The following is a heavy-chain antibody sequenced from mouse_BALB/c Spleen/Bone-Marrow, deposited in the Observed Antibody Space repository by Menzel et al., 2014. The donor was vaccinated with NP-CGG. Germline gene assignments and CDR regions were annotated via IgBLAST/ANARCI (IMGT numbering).Heavy chain of an antibody. CDR3: ARLGYYGTMEY. CDR2: ISPDSSTI. V-gene: IGHV4-1*02. Sequence: EVMLVESGGGLVQPGGSLKLSCAASGFDFSRYWMSWVRQAPGKGLEWIGEISPDSSTINYTPSLKDKFIISRDNAKNTLYLQMSKVRSEDTALYYCARLGYYGTMEYWGQGTSVTVSS. J-gene: IGHJ4*01. D-gene: IGHD1-1*01. CDR1: GFDFSRYW.